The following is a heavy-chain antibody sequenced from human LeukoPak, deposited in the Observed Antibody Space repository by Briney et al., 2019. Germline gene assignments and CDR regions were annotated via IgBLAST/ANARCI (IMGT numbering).Heavy chain of an antibody. CDR3: ARPPDSSDYGAAFDF. D-gene: IGHD4-17*01. CDR1: GASIGSSSYY. V-gene: IGHV4-39*01. J-gene: IGHJ4*02. CDR2: IYYSGVTT. Sequence: SETLSLTCTVSGASIGSSSYYWGWIRQSPGQGLEWIGSIYYSGVTTYYNPSLKSRLTITLDTSKNQFSLNLSSVTAADTAVYYCARPPDSSDYGAAFDFWGQGTLVTVSS.